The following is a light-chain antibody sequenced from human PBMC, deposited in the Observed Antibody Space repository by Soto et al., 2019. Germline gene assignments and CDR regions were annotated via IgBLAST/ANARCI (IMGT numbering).Light chain of an antibody. CDR1: SSDVGNYNL. CDR3: CSYARSTTWV. V-gene: IGLV2-23*02. Sequence: QSVLTQPASVSGSPGQSITISCTGTSSDVGNYNLVSWYQQNPGKAPRLMIYEVTKRPSGVSHRFSGSKSGNTASLTISGLQAEDEADYYCCSYARSTTWVFGGGTKLTVL. J-gene: IGLJ3*02. CDR2: EVT.